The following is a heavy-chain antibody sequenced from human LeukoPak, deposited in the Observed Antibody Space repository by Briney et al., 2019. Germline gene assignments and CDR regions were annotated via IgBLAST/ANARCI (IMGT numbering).Heavy chain of an antibody. CDR1: GYTFTSSD. V-gene: IGHV1-8*01. CDR3: ARGARSTFYYDSSGYYYFS. Sequence: ASVKVSCKASGYTFTSSDINWVRQATGQGLEWMGWMNPNSGNTGYAQKFQGRVTMTRNTSISTAYMELSSLRSEDTAVYYCARGARSTFYYDSSGYYYFSWGQGTLVTVSS. J-gene: IGHJ5*02. D-gene: IGHD3-22*01. CDR2: MNPNSGNT.